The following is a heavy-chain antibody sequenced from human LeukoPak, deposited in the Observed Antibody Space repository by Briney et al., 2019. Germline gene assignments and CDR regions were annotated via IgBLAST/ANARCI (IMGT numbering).Heavy chain of an antibody. Sequence: ASETLSLTCTVSGGSISSYYWSWIRQPPGKGLEWIGYIYYSGSTNYNPSLKSRVTISVDTSKNQFSLKLSSVTAADTAVYYCARAPIVGATGYYGMDVWGQGTTVTVSS. CDR1: GGSISSYY. CDR2: IYYSGST. J-gene: IGHJ6*02. V-gene: IGHV4-59*01. CDR3: ARAPIVGATGYYGMDV. D-gene: IGHD1-26*01.